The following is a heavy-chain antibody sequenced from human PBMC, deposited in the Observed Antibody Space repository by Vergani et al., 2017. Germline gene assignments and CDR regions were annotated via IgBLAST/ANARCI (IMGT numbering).Heavy chain of an antibody. Sequence: GKRKEEGKGRGRASQTLSLTCTVSGGSISSGGYYWSWIRQPPGKGVEWIGEINHSGSTNYNPSLKSRVTISVDTSKNQFSLKLSSVTAADTAVYYCARGVEARGGRGEGEGGGQGTMVTVSS. CDR2: INHSGST. CDR3: ARGVEARGGRGEGEG. V-gene: IGHV4-31*03. J-gene: IGHJ3*01. CDR1: GGSISSGGYY. D-gene: IGHD3-16*01.